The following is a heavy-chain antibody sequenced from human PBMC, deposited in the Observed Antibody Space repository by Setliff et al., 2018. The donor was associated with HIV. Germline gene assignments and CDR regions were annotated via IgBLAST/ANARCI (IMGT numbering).Heavy chain of an antibody. CDR3: SRDKGPYNYWYFDL. CDR2: MHTSGNT. V-gene: IGHV4-4*07. CDR1: VDSISGYY. J-gene: IGHJ2*01. Sequence: PSETLSLTCTSSVDSISGYYRSWIRQPAGKGLEWIGRMHTSGNTNYNPSLKSRGTMSVYTSKNQFSLRLSSVTAADTAVYYCSRDKGPYNYWYFDLWGRGTLVTVSS. D-gene: IGHD1-1*01.